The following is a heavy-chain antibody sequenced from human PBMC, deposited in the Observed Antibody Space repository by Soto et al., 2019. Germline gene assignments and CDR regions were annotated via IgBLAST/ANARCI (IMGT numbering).Heavy chain of an antibody. CDR2: INAYNGLT. J-gene: IGHJ4*02. V-gene: IGHV1-18*01. CDR3: ARAQGVIDCFDY. Sequence: QVQLVQSGAEVKKPGASVKVSCKASGYTFTNYGITWLRQAPGQGLEWRGWINAYNGLTKYIQKLQGRVTMTTDTTTSTAYMELRSLRAADTAVYYCARAQGVIDCFDYWCQGTLVTVSS. CDR1: GYTFTNYG.